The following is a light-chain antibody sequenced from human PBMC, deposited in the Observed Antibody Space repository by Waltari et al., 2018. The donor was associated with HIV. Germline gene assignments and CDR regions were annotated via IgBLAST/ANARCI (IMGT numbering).Light chain of an antibody. Sequence: QSALTQPASVSGSPGQSITISCTGTSSDVGGYNYVSWYQQHPGKAPKLMIYEVSSRPSGVSNRVSGSKSGSTASLTISGLQAEDEADYYCSSYTSSTTLVFGGGTKLTVL. CDR3: SSYTSSTTLV. CDR1: SSDVGGYNY. V-gene: IGLV2-14*01. CDR2: EVS. J-gene: IGLJ2*01.